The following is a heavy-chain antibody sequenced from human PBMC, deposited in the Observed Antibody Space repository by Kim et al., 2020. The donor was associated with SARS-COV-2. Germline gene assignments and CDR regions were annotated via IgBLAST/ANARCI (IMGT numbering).Heavy chain of an antibody. J-gene: IGHJ5*01. V-gene: IGHV4-39*01. Sequence: SETLSLTCTVSGGSISSSSYYWGWIRQPPGKGLEWIGSIYYSGSTYYNPSLKSRVTISVDTSKNQFSLKLSSVTAADTAVYYCARRMQYYYDSSVNGWF. CDR3: ARRMQYYYDSSVNGWF. D-gene: IGHD3-22*01. CDR1: GGSISSSSYY. CDR2: IYYSGST.